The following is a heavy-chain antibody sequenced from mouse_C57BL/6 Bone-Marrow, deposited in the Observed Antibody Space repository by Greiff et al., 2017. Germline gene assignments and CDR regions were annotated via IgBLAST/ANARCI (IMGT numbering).Heavy chain of an antibody. V-gene: IGHV1-39*01. Sequence: VQLKESGPELVKPGASVKISCKASGYSFTDYNMNWVKQSNGKSLEWIGVIHPNNGTTSYNQKFKGKATLTVDQSSSTAYMQLTSLTSEDSAVYYCGRGGLGWSAWFAYWGQGTLVTVSA. J-gene: IGHJ3*01. CDR1: GYSFTDYN. CDR3: GRGGLGWSAWFAY. CDR2: IHPNNGTT. D-gene: IGHD2-3*01.